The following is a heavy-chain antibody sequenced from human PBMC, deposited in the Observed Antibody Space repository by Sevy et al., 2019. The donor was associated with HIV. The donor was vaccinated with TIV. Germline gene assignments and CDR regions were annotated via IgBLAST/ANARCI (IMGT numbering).Heavy chain of an antibody. Sequence: SETLSLTCAVYGGSFSGYYWSWIRQPPGKGLEWIGEINHSGSTNYNPSLKSRVTISVATSKNQFSLKLSSVTAADTAVYYCARKMVRGVIISRGSHFDYWGQGTLVTVSS. CDR2: INHSGST. CDR1: GGSFSGYY. D-gene: IGHD3-10*01. J-gene: IGHJ4*02. V-gene: IGHV4-34*01. CDR3: ARKMVRGVIISRGSHFDY.